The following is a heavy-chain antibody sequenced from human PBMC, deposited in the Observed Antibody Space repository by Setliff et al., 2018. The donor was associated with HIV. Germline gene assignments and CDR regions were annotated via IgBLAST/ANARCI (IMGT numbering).Heavy chain of an antibody. Sequence: SETLSLTCSVSAGSLNRGTYYWSWIRQPAGKGLEWIGRLHLSGDTNYNSPLKSRFTMSINTSNSQFSLKLSSVTAADATVLYCARDNSYDYGSGSHYWYGMDVWGQGTTVTVSS. CDR2: LHLSGDT. V-gene: IGHV4-61*02. CDR3: ARDNSYDYGSGSHYWYGMDV. CDR1: AGSLNRGTYY. J-gene: IGHJ6*01. D-gene: IGHD3-10*01.